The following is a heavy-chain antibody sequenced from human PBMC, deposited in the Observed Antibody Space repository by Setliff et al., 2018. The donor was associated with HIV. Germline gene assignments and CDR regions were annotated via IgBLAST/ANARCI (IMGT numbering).Heavy chain of an antibody. J-gene: IGHJ4*02. V-gene: IGHV3-30*03. CDR3: ATEGGSSGHAGYFDN. Sequence: PGGSLRLSCAASGFSFSSHWMTWVRQAPGKGLEWVAGIGPDGAVHYADSVRGRFTISRDNAGTTVYLQMSGLRAEDTAVHYCATEGGSSGHAGYFDNWGQGTQVTVSS. D-gene: IGHD6-19*01. CDR2: IGPDGAV. CDR1: GFSFSSHW.